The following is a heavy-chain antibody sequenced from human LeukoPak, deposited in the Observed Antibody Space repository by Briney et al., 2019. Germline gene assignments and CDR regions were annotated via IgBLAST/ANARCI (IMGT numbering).Heavy chain of an antibody. CDR3: ARGVVGAPIAFDI. CDR2: INPNSGGT. CDR1: GYTFTSYG. D-gene: IGHD1-26*01. Sequence: ASVTVSCKTSGYTFTSYGISWVRQAPGQGLEWMGWINPNSGGTNYAQKFQGRVTMTRDTSISTAYMELSRLRSDDTAVYYCARGVVGAPIAFDIWGQGTMVTVSS. J-gene: IGHJ3*02. V-gene: IGHV1-2*02.